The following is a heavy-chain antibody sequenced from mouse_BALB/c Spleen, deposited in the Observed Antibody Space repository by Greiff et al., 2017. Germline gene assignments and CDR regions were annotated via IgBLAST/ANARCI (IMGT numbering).Heavy chain of an antibody. CDR3: ATPFYYDYDGEAWFAY. V-gene: IGHV14-3*02. Sequence: VQLQQSGAELVKPGASVKLSCTASGFNIKDTYMHWVKQRPEQGLEWIGRIDPANGNTKYDPKFQGKATITADTSSNTAYLQLSSLTSEDTAVYYCATPFYYDYDGEAWFAYWGQGTLVTVSA. J-gene: IGHJ3*01. CDR2: IDPANGNT. CDR1: GFNIKDTY. D-gene: IGHD2-4*01.